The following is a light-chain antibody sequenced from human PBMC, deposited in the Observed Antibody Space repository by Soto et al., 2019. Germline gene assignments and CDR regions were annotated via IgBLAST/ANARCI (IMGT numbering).Light chain of an antibody. CDR2: GAT. CDR3: HQCDSSPWT. V-gene: IGKV3-20*01. J-gene: IGKJ1*01. CDR1: QSVNSD. Sequence: EIVMTQSPATLSVSPGERVDLSCRASQSVNSDLAWYQQKPGQAPRLLIYGATTRATGIPDRFSGSGSGTDFTLTISRLEPEDFAVFYCHQCDSSPWTFGQGTKVDIK.